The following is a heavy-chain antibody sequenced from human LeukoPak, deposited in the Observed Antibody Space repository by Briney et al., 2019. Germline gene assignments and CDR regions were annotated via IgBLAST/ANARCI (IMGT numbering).Heavy chain of an antibody. CDR1: GYSFTSYW. D-gene: IGHD4-17*01. CDR3: ARQRDTVTRFDC. Sequence: GESLKISCKGSGYSFTSYWIAWVRQLPGKGLELMGIIYPGDSATTYSPSFQGQVTISADKSISTAYLQWSSLKASDTAMYYCARQRDTVTRFDCWGQGTLVTVSS. J-gene: IGHJ4*02. V-gene: IGHV5-51*01. CDR2: IYPGDSAT.